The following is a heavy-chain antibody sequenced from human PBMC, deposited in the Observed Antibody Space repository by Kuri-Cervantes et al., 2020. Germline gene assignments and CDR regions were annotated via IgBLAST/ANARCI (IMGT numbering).Heavy chain of an antibody. D-gene: IGHD4-17*01. CDR3: ARVAVTSGTLLDV. J-gene: IGHJ6*04. Sequence: GSLRLSCTVSGGSISSYYWSWIRQPPGKGLEWIGYIYYSGSTNYNPSLKSRVTISVDTSKNQFSLKLSSVTAADTAVYYCARVAVTSGTLLDVWGKGTTVTVSS. V-gene: IGHV4-59*01. CDR1: GGSISSYY. CDR2: IYYSGST.